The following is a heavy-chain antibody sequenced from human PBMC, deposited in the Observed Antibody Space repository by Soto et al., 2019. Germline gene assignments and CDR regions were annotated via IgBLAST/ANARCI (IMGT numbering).Heavy chain of an antibody. J-gene: IGHJ4*03. Sequence: QMQLEESGPGLVKPSETLSLTCAVSGASIIDEQRWTWVRQTPGKGLEWIGEIHHSGITRTNPSLMNRVTMSVDKSRNRFFLNLNSVTAADTAVYYCARGFGWYAMDHWGQGTLVIV. CDR3: ARGFGWYAMDH. CDR2: IHHSGIT. CDR1: GASIIDEQR. D-gene: IGHD6-19*01. V-gene: IGHV4-4*02.